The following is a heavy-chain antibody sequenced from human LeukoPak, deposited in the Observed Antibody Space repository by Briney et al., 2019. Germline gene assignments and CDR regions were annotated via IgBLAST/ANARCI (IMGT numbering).Heavy chain of an antibody. J-gene: IGHJ6*02. V-gene: IGHV3-7*03. Sequence: GGSLRLSCAASGFTFSSYWTSWVRQAPGKGLEWVANIKQDGSEKYYADSVKGRFTISRDNAKNSLYLQMNSLRAEDTAVYYCARLLYSSGSYGMDVWGQGTTVTVSS. CDR1: GFTFSSYW. CDR2: IKQDGSEK. D-gene: IGHD6-19*01. CDR3: ARLLYSSGSYGMDV.